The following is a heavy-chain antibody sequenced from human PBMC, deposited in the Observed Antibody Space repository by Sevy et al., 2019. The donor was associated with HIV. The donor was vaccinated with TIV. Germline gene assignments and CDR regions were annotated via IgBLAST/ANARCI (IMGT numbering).Heavy chain of an antibody. Sequence: GVSLRLSCAASGFTFSSHWMSWVRQAPGKGLEWVANIKQDGSEKYYVHSVKGRFTISRDNAKNSLSLQMNSLRAEDTAVYYCARDTGGIGMDVWGQGTTVTVSS. CDR1: GFTFSSHW. D-gene: IGHD6-13*01. V-gene: IGHV3-7*01. J-gene: IGHJ6*02. CDR2: IKQDGSEK. CDR3: ARDTGGIGMDV.